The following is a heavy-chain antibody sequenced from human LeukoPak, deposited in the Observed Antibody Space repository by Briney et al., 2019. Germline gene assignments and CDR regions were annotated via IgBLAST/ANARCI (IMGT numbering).Heavy chain of an antibody. Sequence: SETLSLTCAVYGGSFSGYYWSWIRQPPGKGLEWIGEINHSGSTYYNPSLKSRVTISVDASKNQFSLKLTSVTAADTAVYYCAREHCTSDPCYAGRVDWFDPWGQGILVTVSS. V-gene: IGHV4-34*01. CDR2: INHSGST. CDR3: AREHCTSDPCYAGRVDWFDP. J-gene: IGHJ5*02. CDR1: GGSFSGYY. D-gene: IGHD2-8*02.